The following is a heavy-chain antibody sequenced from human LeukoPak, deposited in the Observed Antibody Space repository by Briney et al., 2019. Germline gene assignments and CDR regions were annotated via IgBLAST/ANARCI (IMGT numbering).Heavy chain of an antibody. Sequence: PSETLSLTCTVSGGSISSYYWSWIRQPPGKGLEWIGYIYYSGSTNYNPSLKSRVTISVDTSKNQFSLKLSSVTAADTAVYYCASPPDYGDYDVSSAFDIWGQGTMVTVSS. CDR1: GGSISSYY. CDR2: IYYSGST. V-gene: IGHV4-59*12. J-gene: IGHJ3*02. CDR3: ASPPDYGDYDVSSAFDI. D-gene: IGHD4-17*01.